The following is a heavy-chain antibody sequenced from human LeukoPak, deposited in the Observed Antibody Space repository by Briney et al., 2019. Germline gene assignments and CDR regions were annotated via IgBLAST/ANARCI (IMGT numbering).Heavy chain of an antibody. D-gene: IGHD5-18*01. V-gene: IGHV3-23*01. CDR1: GFTFSSYG. Sequence: GSLRLSCAASGFTFSSYGMNWVRQAPGKGLEWVSFINTGGTTYYADSVKGRFTISRDNSKNTLYLQMNSLRAEDTAVYYCAKGFTYGFHYWGQGTLVTVSS. J-gene: IGHJ4*02. CDR2: INTGGTT. CDR3: AKGFTYGFHY.